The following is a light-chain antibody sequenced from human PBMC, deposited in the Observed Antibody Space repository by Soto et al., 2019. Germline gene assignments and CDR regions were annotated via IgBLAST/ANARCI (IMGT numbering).Light chain of an antibody. CDR3: QQYGSSPGT. Sequence: EIVLTQSPGTLSLSPGERATLSCRASQSVSSSYLAWYQQKPGQAPRLLIYGASSRATGIPDRFSGRASGTVFTLTISRLEPEDFAVYYGQQYGSSPGTFGQGTKLEIK. CDR2: GAS. J-gene: IGKJ2*01. V-gene: IGKV3-20*01. CDR1: QSVSSSY.